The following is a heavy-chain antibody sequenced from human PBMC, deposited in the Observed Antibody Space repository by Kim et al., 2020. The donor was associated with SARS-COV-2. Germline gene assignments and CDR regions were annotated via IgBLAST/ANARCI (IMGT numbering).Heavy chain of an antibody. D-gene: IGHD5-12*01. CDR3: TTSSTRVWWPQPDFDY. Sequence: GGSLRLSCAASGFTFSNAWMSWVRQAPGKGLEWVGRIKSKTDGGTTDYAAPVKGRFTISRDDSKNTLYLQMNSLKTEDTAVYYCTTSSTRVWWPQPDFDYWGQGTLVTVSS. CDR1: GFTFSNAW. CDR2: IKSKTDGGTT. V-gene: IGHV3-15*01. J-gene: IGHJ4*02.